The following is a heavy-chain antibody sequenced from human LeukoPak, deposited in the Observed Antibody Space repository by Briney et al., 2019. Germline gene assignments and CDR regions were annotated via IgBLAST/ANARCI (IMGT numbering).Heavy chain of an antibody. Sequence: GGSLRLSCEASGFTFSAYAMTWVRQAPGKGLEWVAVIWYDGSNKYYADSVKGRFTISRDNSKSTLYLQMNSLRAEDTAVYYCARDGVVVVAATWGDDAFDIWGQGTMVTVSS. CDR1: GFTFSAYA. CDR3: ARDGVVVVAATWGDDAFDI. J-gene: IGHJ3*02. D-gene: IGHD2-15*01. V-gene: IGHV3-33*07. CDR2: IWYDGSNK.